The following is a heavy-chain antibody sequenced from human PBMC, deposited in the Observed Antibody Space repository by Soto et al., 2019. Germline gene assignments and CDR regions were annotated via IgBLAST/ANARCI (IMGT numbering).Heavy chain of an antibody. V-gene: IGHV1-3*01. CDR1: GYTFTSYA. Sequence: QVQLVQSGAEVKKPGASVKVSCKASGYTFTSYAMHWVRQAPGQRLEWMGWINAGNGNTKYSQKFQGRVTSTRDTYPSKAYMERRRLRSDDTAVYYCARDLSPSVSGYSGYDLPPPMGITASGGFDYWGQGTLVTVSS. CDR2: INAGNGNT. D-gene: IGHD5-12*01. CDR3: ARDLSPSVSGYSGYDLPPPMGITASGGFDY. J-gene: IGHJ4*02.